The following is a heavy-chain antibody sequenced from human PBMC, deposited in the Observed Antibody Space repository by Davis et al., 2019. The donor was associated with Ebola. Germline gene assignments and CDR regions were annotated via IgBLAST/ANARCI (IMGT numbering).Heavy chain of an antibody. J-gene: IGHJ4*02. CDR1: GGSISGYY. Sequence: MPSEILSLTCSVSGGSISGYYWSWIRQPPGKGLDYIGYIYYSGSAYYNPSLKSRVTISVDTSKNQFSLKLRSVTAADTAVYYCARGRRYSYGPPRYWGQGTLVTVSS. V-gene: IGHV4-59*12. CDR3: ARGRRYSYGPPRY. CDR2: IYYSGSA. D-gene: IGHD5-18*01.